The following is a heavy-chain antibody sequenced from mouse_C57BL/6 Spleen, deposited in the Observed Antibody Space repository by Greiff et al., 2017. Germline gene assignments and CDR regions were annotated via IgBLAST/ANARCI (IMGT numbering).Heavy chain of an antibody. Sequence: EVQLQQSGTVLARPGASVKMSCKTSGYTFTSYWMHWVKQRPGQGLEWIGAIYPGNSDTSYNQKFKGKAKLTAVTSASTAYMELSSLTNEDSAVYYCTRYYGSSDWYFDVWGTGTTVTVSS. CDR1: GYTFTSYW. CDR2: IYPGNSDT. V-gene: IGHV1-5*01. CDR3: TRYYGSSDWYFDV. D-gene: IGHD1-1*01. J-gene: IGHJ1*03.